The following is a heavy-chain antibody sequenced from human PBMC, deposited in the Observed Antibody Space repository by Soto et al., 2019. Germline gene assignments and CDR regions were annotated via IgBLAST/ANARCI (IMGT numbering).Heavy chain of an antibody. Sequence: QVQLVQSGAEVKKPGASVRVSCKASGYTFTSYYMHWVRQAPGQGPEWMGTINPSSGGTDYAQKFQGRVTMTRDTSTTTVYMELRSLRSEDTAVYYCTRSIITTAGTDAFDLWGQGTLVTVSS. CDR2: INPSSGGT. CDR3: TRSIITTAGTDAFDL. CDR1: GYTFTSYY. V-gene: IGHV1-46*03. J-gene: IGHJ3*01. D-gene: IGHD6-13*01.